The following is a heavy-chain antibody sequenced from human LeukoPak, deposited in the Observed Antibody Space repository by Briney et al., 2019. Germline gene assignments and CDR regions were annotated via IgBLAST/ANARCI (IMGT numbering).Heavy chain of an antibody. CDR3: ASPTL. J-gene: IGHJ4*02. Sequence: SETLSLTCTVSGGSVSSGSYYWSWIRQPPGKGLEWIGYIYYSGSTNYNPSLKSRVTISVDTSKNQFSLKLSSVTVADTAVYYWASPTLWAEGTLVTVSS. V-gene: IGHV4-61*01. CDR1: GGSVSSGSYY. CDR2: IYYSGST.